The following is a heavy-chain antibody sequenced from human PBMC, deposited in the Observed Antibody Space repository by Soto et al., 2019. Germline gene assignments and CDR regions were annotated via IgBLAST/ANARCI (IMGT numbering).Heavy chain of an antibody. CDR1: GYTFTGYY. J-gene: IGHJ4*02. CDR3: AAVPYYYDSSAYYFDY. Sequence: ASVKVSCKASGYTFTGYYMHLVRQAPAQGLEWMGRIIPSLGIANYAQKFQERVTITRDMSTSTAYMQLSSPRSEDTAVYYCAAVPYYYDSSAYYFDYWGQGTLVTSP. V-gene: IGHV1-46*01. D-gene: IGHD3-22*01. CDR2: IIPSLGIA.